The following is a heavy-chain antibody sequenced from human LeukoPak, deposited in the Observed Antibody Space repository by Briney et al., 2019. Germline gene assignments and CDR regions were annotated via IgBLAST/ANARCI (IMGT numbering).Heavy chain of an antibody. Sequence: SETLSLTCTVSGGSISSKSYYWGWIRQSPGKGLEWIGSICDSGSTYYNPSCKSRVTISVDTSKNQFSLKLSSVTAADTALYYCARGYYDVLTGHPKNFDYWDQGILVTVSS. D-gene: IGHD3-9*01. CDR3: ARGYYDVLTGHPKNFDY. CDR2: ICDSGST. J-gene: IGHJ4*02. CDR1: GGSISSKSYY. V-gene: IGHV4-39*01.